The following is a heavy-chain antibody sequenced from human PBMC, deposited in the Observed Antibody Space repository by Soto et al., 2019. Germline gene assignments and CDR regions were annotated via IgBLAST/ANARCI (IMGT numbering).Heavy chain of an antibody. V-gene: IGHV1-18*01. CDR2: ISAHNGNT. CDR3: ARGRYGDY. D-gene: IGHD1-1*01. Sequence: QVHLVQSGAEVKKPGASAKVSCKGSGYGFTTYGITWVRQAPGQGLEWMAWISAHNGNTDYAQKLQGRVTVTRDTYTSTAYMELRSLRSDATAVYYCARGRYGDYWGQGALVTVSS. J-gene: IGHJ4*02. CDR1: GYGFTTYG.